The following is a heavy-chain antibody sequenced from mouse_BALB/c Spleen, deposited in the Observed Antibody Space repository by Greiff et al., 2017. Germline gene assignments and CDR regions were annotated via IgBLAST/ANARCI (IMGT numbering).Heavy chain of an antibody. Sequence: VQLQQSGAELVKPGASVKLSCTASGFNIKDTYMHWVKQRPEQGLEWIGRIDPANGNTKYDPKFQGKATITADTSSNTAYLQLSSLTSEDTAVYYSARGGFITTVVEDAMDYWGQGTSVTVSS. CDR2: IDPANGNT. J-gene: IGHJ4*01. CDR1: GFNIKDTY. V-gene: IGHV14-3*02. D-gene: IGHD1-1*01. CDR3: ARGGFITTVVEDAMDY.